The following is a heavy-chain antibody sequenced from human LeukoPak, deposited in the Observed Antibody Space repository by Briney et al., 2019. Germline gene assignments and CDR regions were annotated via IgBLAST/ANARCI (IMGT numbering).Heavy chain of an antibody. D-gene: IGHD2-2*01. V-gene: IGHV3-23*01. CDR3: AKNSDIVVVPAALFDY. CDR1: GFTFSSCG. J-gene: IGHJ4*02. Sequence: GGSLRLSCAASGFTFSSCGVSWVRQAPGKGLEWVSAISGSGGSTYYADSVKGRFTISRDNSKNTLYLQMNSLRAEDTAVYYCAKNSDIVVVPAALFDYWGQGTLVTVSS. CDR2: ISGSGGST.